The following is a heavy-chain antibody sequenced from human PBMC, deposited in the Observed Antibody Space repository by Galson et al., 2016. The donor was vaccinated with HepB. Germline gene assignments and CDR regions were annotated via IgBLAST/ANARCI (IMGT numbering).Heavy chain of an antibody. J-gene: IGHJ3*02. Sequence: SLRLSCAASGFTFSNYAMNWVRQAPGKGLEWVAMILFDGSYRYYAESVKGRFTISRDNSENTLYLQMDSLRADDTAVYYRAQMITGDMDDALDIWGQGTMVTVSS. CDR3: AQMITGDMDDALDI. D-gene: IGHD7-27*01. CDR1: GFTFSNYA. V-gene: IGHV3-30*03. CDR2: ILFDGSYR.